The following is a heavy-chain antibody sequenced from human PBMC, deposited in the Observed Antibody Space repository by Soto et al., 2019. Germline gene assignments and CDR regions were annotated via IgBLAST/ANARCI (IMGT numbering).Heavy chain of an antibody. J-gene: IGHJ6*03. D-gene: IGHD2-2*01. CDR1: GGSFSGYY. CDR2: INHSGST. CDR3: ARNPARQLYCSSTSCYAEYSGYRGRSFRYYYYYMDV. Sequence: SETLSLTCAVYGGSFSGYYWSWIRQPPGKGLEWIGEINHSGSTNYNPSLKSRVTITVDTSKNQFSLKLSSVTAADTAVYYCARNPARQLYCSSTSCYAEYSGYRGRSFRYYYYYMDVWGKGTTVTVSS. V-gene: IGHV4-34*01.